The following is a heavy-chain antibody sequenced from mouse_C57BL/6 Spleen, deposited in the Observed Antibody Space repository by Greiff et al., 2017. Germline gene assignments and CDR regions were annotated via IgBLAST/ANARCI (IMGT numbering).Heavy chain of an antibody. V-gene: IGHV1-26*01. CDR3: ARKPTTVGAHYAMDD. J-gene: IGHJ4*01. CDR2: INPNNGGT. D-gene: IGHD1-1*01. CDR1: GYTFTDYY. Sequence: EVQLQQSGPELVKPGASVKISCKASGYTFTDYYMNWVKQSHGKSLEWIGDINPNNGGTSYNQKFKGKATLTVDKSSSTAYMELRSLTSEDSAVDDCARKPTTVGAHYAMDDWGEGTSVTVSS.